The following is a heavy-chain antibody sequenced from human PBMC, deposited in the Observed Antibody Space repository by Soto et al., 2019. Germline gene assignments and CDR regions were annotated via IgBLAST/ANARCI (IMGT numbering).Heavy chain of an antibody. J-gene: IGHJ5*02. D-gene: IGHD1-7*01. V-gene: IGHV4-4*07. Sequence: SETLSLTCTVSGGSISSYHWSWIRQSAGKGLEWIGRIYTSGNTHYNPSLKSRVTVSIDTSKNQFFLTVNSVTAADSAVYYCAGESGDHWDYEASWGQGTPVTVSS. CDR2: IYTSGNT. CDR3: AGESGDHWDYEAS. CDR1: GGSISSYH.